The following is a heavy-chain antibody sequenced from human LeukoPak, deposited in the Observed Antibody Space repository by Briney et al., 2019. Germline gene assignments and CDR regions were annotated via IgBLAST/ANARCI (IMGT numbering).Heavy chain of an antibody. CDR3: ARHRHRYYYDSSVYPYYFDY. Sequence: SETLSLTCTVSGDSISSYYWSWIRQPPGKGLEWIGYIYYSGSTNYNPSLKSRVTISVDTSKNQFSLKLSSVTAADTAVYYCARHRHRYYYDSSVYPYYFDYWGQGTLVTVSS. V-gene: IGHV4-59*08. D-gene: IGHD3-22*01. CDR2: IYYSGST. CDR1: GDSISSYY. J-gene: IGHJ4*02.